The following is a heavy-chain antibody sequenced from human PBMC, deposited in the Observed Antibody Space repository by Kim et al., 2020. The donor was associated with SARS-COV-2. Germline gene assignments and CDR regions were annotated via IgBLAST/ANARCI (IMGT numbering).Heavy chain of an antibody. D-gene: IGHD3-10*01. CDR2: IYYSGST. CDR1: GGSISSSSYY. V-gene: IGHV4-39*01. CDR3: APVVRGVNPYFDY. Sequence: SETLSLTCTVSGGSISSSSYYWGWIRQPPGKGLEWIGSIYYSGSTYYNPSLKSRVTISVDTSKNQFSLKLSSVTAADTAVYYCAPVVRGVNPYFDYWGQGTLVTVSS. J-gene: IGHJ4*02.